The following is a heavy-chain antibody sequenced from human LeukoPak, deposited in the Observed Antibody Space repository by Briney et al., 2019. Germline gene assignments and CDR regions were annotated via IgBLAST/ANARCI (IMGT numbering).Heavy chain of an antibody. CDR3: ARGEIQLWLIDY. V-gene: IGHV3-30*04. J-gene: IGHJ4*02. D-gene: IGHD5-18*01. Sequence: GGSLRLSCAASGFTFSSYAMHWVRQAPGKGLERVAVISYDGNNKYYADSVKGRFTISRDNSKNTLYLQMNSLRAEDTAVYYCARGEIQLWLIDYWGQGTLVTVSS. CDR1: GFTFSSYA. CDR2: ISYDGNNK.